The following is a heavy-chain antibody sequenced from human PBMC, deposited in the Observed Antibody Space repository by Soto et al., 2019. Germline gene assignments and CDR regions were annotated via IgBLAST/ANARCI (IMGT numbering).Heavy chain of an antibody. Sequence: ASVKVSCEASGYTFSTYTRQWVRQAPGQRLEWMGWINAGNGETKYSQNFQGRVAITRDTSASTAYMELNSLRSEDTAVYYCARSTTSCYSLCWFDPWGQGTLVTVSS. CDR2: INAGNGET. V-gene: IGHV1-3*01. D-gene: IGHD2-2*02. CDR1: GYTFSTYT. J-gene: IGHJ5*02. CDR3: ARSTTSCYSLCWFDP.